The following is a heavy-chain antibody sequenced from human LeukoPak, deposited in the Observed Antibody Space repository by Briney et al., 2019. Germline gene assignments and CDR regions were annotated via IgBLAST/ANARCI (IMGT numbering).Heavy chain of an antibody. D-gene: IGHD7-27*01. J-gene: IGHJ4*02. CDR3: ARDRGEIDY. CDR2: ISSSSSYI. CDR1: GFTFSSYS. V-gene: IGHV3-21*01. Sequence: GGSLRLSCAASGFTFSSYSMNWVRQAPGKGLEWVSSISSSSSYIYYADLVKGRFTISRDNAKNSLYLQMNSLRAEDSAVFYCARDRGEIDYWGQGTLVTVSS.